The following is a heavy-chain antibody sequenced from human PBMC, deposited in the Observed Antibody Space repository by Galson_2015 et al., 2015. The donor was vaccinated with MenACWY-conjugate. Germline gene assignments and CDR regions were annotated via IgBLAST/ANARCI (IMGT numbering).Heavy chain of an antibody. CDR1: GFTFSSYW. V-gene: IGHV3-23*01. D-gene: IGHD3-10*01. J-gene: IGHJ4*02. CDR2: ISGSGGST. Sequence: SLRLSCAASGFTFSSYWMSWVRQAPGKGLEWVSAISGSGGSTYYADSVKGRFTISRDNSKNTLYLQMNSLRAEDTAVYYCAGMVRGVNFDYWGQGTLVTVSS. CDR3: AGMVRGVNFDY.